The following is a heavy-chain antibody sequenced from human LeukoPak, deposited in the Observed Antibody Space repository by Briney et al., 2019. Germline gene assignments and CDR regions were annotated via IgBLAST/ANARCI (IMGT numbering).Heavy chain of an antibody. Sequence: QPGGSLRLSCVASGFMFSDFAMSWVRQAPGKGLEWVSGISDSGRGTYYRDSVKGRCIISRDNSKKTVYLQLNNLRVEDTALYFCARHDSFIPYWGQGMLATVSS. J-gene: IGHJ4*02. D-gene: IGHD5-18*01. CDR1: GFMFSDFA. V-gene: IGHV3-23*01. CDR2: ISDSGRGT. CDR3: ARHDSFIPY.